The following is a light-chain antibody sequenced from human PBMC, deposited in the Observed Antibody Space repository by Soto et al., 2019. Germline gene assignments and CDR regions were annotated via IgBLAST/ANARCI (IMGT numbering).Light chain of an antibody. CDR2: RAS. V-gene: IGKV3-15*01. CDR3: HQYDNWPPT. Sequence: EIVMTQSPATLSVSPGETATLSCRASQSIGSNLAWFQQKPGQTPRLLIYRASTRATGIPARFTGSGSGTEFTLTISGLESEDCAVYSCHQYDNWPPTFGPGTKVEIQ. CDR1: QSIGSN. J-gene: IGKJ3*01.